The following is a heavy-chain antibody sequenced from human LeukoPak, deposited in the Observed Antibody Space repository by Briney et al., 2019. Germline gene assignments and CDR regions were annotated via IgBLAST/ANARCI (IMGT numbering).Heavy chain of an antibody. Sequence: PGGSLRLSCAASGFTFSSYSMNWVRQAPGKGLEWVSYISSSSSTIYYADSVKGRFTISRDNSKNTLYLQMNSLRAEDTAVYYCARDNSDYYDSSGYGLDIWGQGTMVTVSS. D-gene: IGHD3-22*01. J-gene: IGHJ3*02. CDR3: ARDNSDYYDSSGYGLDI. CDR2: ISSSSSTI. V-gene: IGHV3-48*01. CDR1: GFTFSSYS.